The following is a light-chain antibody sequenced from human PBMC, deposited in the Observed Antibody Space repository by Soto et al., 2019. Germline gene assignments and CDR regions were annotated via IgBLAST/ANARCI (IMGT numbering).Light chain of an antibody. V-gene: IGLV2-14*01. CDR2: EVS. J-gene: IGLJ2*01. Sequence: QSALTQPASVSGSPGQSITISCTGTSSDVGGYKYVSWHQQHPGKAPKLMIYEVSNRPSGVSNRFSGSKSGNTSSLTISGLQAEDEADYDCSSYTSTTTLVIFGGGTKLTV. CDR3: SSYTSTTTLVI. CDR1: SSDVGGYKY.